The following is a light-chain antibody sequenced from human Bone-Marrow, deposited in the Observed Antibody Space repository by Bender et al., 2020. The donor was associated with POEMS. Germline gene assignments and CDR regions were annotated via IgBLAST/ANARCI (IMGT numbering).Light chain of an antibody. J-gene: IGLJ2*01. Sequence: SCEVTQPPSVSVSPGQTASITCSGDDLGDKYVAWYQQKPGQSPVLVIYPDTKRPSGIPERFSGSNSGNTATLTISGTQAMDEADYYCQAWDTYSVIFGGGTKLTVL. CDR1: DLGDKY. CDR3: QAWDTYSVI. V-gene: IGLV3-1*01. CDR2: PDT.